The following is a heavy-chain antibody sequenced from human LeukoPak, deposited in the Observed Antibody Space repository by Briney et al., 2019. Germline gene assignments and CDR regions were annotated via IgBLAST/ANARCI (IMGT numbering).Heavy chain of an antibody. CDR3: AREVLGRNGFDY. Sequence: PGGSLRLSCAASGFTFSSYAMSWVRQTPGKGLEWVSAISGNGGSTYYADSVKGRFTISRDNSKNTLFLQMNSLRAEDTAVYYCAREVLGRNGFDYWGQGTLVTVSS. J-gene: IGHJ4*02. CDR1: GFTFSSYA. D-gene: IGHD1-1*01. V-gene: IGHV3-23*01. CDR2: ISGNGGST.